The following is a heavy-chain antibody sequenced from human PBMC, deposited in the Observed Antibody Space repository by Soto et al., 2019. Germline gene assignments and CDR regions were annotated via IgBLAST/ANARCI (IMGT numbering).Heavy chain of an antibody. Sequence: PGGSLRLSSAASGFIFSTYWMSWVRQAPGKGPEWMANIKQDGSEKYYVDSVKGRFTISRDNAKNSLYLQMNSLRAEDTAVYYCARDTRQWLVRDHDYGGQGTLVTVSS. CDR2: IKQDGSEK. D-gene: IGHD6-19*01. CDR3: ARDTRQWLVRDHDY. CDR1: GFIFSTYW. V-gene: IGHV3-7*01. J-gene: IGHJ4*02.